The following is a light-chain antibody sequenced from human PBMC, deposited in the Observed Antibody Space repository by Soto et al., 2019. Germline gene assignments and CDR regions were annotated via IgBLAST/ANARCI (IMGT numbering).Light chain of an antibody. CDR1: QSVSNN. Sequence: IVLTQSLGTLSLSPGERATLSCRASQSVSNNYLAWYQQKPGQAPRLLIYRASSRATGISGSFSGSGSGTEFTLTITSLQSEDFGVYYCQQYNKWPITFGQGTLLEI. J-gene: IGKJ5*01. CDR2: RAS. V-gene: IGKV3-15*01. CDR3: QQYNKWPIT.